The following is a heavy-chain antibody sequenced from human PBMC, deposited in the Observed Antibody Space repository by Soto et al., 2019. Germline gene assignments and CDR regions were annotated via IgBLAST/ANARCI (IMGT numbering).Heavy chain of an antibody. V-gene: IGHV1-46*01. D-gene: IGHD6-19*01. CDR1: GYTFTSYY. CDR3: ARAIRVPYSSGSKSIDY. J-gene: IGHJ4*02. Sequence: ASVKVSCKASGYTFTSYYMHWVRQAPGQGLEWMGIINPSGGSTSYAQKFQGRVTMTRDTSTSTVYMELSSLRSEDTAVYYCARAIRVPYSSGSKSIDYWGQGTQVTVSS. CDR2: INPSGGST.